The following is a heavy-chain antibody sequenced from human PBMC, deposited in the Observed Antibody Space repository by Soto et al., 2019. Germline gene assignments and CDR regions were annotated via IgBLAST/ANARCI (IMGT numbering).Heavy chain of an antibody. D-gene: IGHD3-10*01. V-gene: IGHV3-30-3*01. J-gene: IGHJ4*02. CDR2: ISYDGSNK. CDR3: ARDFLGPTGETRSTYFDY. CDR1: GFTFSSYA. Sequence: GGSLRLSCAASGFTFSSYAMHWVRQAPGKGLEWVAVISYDGSNKYYADSVKGRFTISRDNSKNTLYLQMNSLRAEDTAVYYCARDFLGPTGETRSTYFDYWGQGTLVTVSS.